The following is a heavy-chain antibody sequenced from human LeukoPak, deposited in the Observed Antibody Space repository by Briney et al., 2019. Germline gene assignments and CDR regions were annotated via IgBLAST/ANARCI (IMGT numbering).Heavy chain of an antibody. Sequence: GASVKVSCKASGYTFTSYGISWVRQAPGQGLEWMGWISAYNGNTNYAQKLQGRVTMTTDTSTSTAYMELRSLRSGDTAVYYCARIQRQWELPTPHWYFDLWGRGTLVTVSS. V-gene: IGHV1-18*01. CDR2: ISAYNGNT. J-gene: IGHJ2*01. CDR1: GYTFTSYG. CDR3: ARIQRQWELPTPHWYFDL. D-gene: IGHD1-26*01.